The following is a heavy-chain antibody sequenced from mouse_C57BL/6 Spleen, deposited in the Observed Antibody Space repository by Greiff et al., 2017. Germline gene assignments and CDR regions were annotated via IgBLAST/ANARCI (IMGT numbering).Heavy chain of an antibody. J-gene: IGHJ2*01. CDR2: ISDGGSYT. CDR3: ARIYGSSPSYYFDY. D-gene: IGHD1-1*01. V-gene: IGHV5-4*01. CDR1: GFTFSSYA. Sequence: EVQGVESGGGLVKPGGSLKLSCAASGFTFSSYAMSWVRQTPEKRLEWVATISDGGSYTYYPDNVKGRFTISRDNAKNNLYLQMSHLKSEDTAMYYCARIYGSSPSYYFDYWGQGTTLTVSS.